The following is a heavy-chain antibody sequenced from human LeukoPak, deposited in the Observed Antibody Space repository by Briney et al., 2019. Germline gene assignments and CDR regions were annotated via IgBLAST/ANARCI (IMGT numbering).Heavy chain of an antibody. CDR3: ARASTYCGGDCYSGVDY. D-gene: IGHD2-21*02. V-gene: IGHV1-2*06. J-gene: IGHJ4*02. CDR1: GYTFTCYY. Sequence: GASVKVSCKASGYTFTCYYMHWVRQAPGQGLEWMGRINPNSGGTNYAQKFQGRVTMTRDTSISTAYMELSRLRSDDTAVYYCARASTYCGGDCYSGVDYWGQGTLVTVSS. CDR2: INPNSGGT.